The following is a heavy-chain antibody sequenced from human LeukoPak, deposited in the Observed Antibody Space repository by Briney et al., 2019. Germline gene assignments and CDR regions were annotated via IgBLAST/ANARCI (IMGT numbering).Heavy chain of an antibody. V-gene: IGHV1-8*03. CDR3: ARTTPYYDILTSYYHDAFDI. J-gene: IGHJ3*02. Sequence: GASVKVSCKASGYTFTRYDINWMRQATGQGPEWMGWMSPNSGDTGSAQKFQGRVTITRNTSINTVYMELSSLRSEDTAVYYCARTTPYYDILTSYYHDAFDIWGQGTMVTVSS. CDR1: GYTFTRYD. CDR2: MSPNSGDT. D-gene: IGHD3-9*01.